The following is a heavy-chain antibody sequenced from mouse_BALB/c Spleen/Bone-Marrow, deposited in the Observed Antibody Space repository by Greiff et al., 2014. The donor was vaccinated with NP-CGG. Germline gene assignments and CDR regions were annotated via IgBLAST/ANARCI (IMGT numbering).Heavy chain of an antibody. J-gene: IGHJ2*01. D-gene: IGHD2-2*01. CDR1: GYTFTDYN. CDR2: IYPHNGGN. Sequence: VQLQQPGPELVKPGASVKISCKASGYTFTDYNMHWVKQSHGKSLEWIVYIYPHNGGNGYNQKFKNKATLTVDSSSSTAYMELRSLTSEDSAVYYCARSRGTRATTYYFDYWGQGTTLTVSS. V-gene: IGHV1S29*02. CDR3: ARSRGTRATTYYFDY.